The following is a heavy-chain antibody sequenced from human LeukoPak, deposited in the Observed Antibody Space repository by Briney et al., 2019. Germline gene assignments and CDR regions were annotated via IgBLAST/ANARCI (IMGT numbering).Heavy chain of an antibody. J-gene: IGHJ4*02. Sequence: GGSLRLSCAASGFTFDDYAMHWVRQAPGKGLEWVSGISWNSGSIGYADSVKGRFTISRDNSKNTLYLQMNSLRAEDTAVYYCARVGEDIVATIWVDLNYWGQGTLVTVSS. V-gene: IGHV3-9*01. CDR3: ARVGEDIVATIWVDLNY. CDR2: ISWNSGSI. D-gene: IGHD5-12*01. CDR1: GFTFDDYA.